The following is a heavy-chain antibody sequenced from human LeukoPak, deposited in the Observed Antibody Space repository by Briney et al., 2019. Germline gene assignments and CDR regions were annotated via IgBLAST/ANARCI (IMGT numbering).Heavy chain of an antibody. J-gene: IGHJ3*02. CDR2: ISGSGGTI. CDR3: ARVWESDLNNNAFDI. V-gene: IGHV3-11*04. CDR1: GFTLRDYY. D-gene: IGHD3-16*02. Sequence: GGSLRLSCAVSGFTLRDYYMTWLRQAPGKGLEGISYISGSGGTIYYADSVKGRFTISRDNAQNSVFLQMSSLRPEDTAVYFCARVWESDLNNNAFDIWGQGTLVTVSS.